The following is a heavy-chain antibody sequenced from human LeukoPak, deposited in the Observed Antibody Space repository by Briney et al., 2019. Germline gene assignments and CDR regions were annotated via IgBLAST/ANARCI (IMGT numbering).Heavy chain of an antibody. CDR3: AKDSIPKAVAGVFDY. J-gene: IGHJ4*02. V-gene: IGHV3-21*04. Sequence: GGSLRLSCAASGFTFSSYSMNWVRQAPGKGLEWVSSISSSSSYIYYADSVKGRFTISRDNAKNSLYLQMNSLRAEDTAVYYCAKDSIPKAVAGVFDYWGQGTLVTVSS. D-gene: IGHD6-19*01. CDR2: ISSSSSYI. CDR1: GFTFSSYS.